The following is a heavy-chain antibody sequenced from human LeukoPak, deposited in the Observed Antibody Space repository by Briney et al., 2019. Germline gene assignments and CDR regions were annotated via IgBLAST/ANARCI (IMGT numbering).Heavy chain of an antibody. Sequence: SQTLSLTCTVSGASLSTSSWTWIRQPPGKGLECIGFIYYSGTAHYHPSLKSQVTISLDTSKNQFSLRLSSVTAADTAVYYCARHFSNGWSDKWGQGTLVTV. CDR2: IYYSGTA. CDR1: GASLSTSS. V-gene: IGHV4-59*08. CDR3: ARHFSNGWSDK. D-gene: IGHD6-19*01. J-gene: IGHJ4*02.